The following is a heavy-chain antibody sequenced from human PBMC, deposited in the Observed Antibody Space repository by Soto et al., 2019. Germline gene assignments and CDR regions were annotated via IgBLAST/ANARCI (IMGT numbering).Heavy chain of an antibody. D-gene: IGHD6-6*01. V-gene: IGHV3-11*01. Sequence: QVQLVESGGGLVKPGGSLRLSCAASGFTFSDYYMSWIRQAPGKGLEWVSYISSSGSTIYYADYVKGRFTISRDNAKNSLYQQMHSLRAEDPAVYYCARDYGGQLVPLYYYYGMDVWGQGTTVTVSS. CDR2: ISSSGSTI. CDR1: GFTFSDYY. J-gene: IGHJ6*02. CDR3: ARDYGGQLVPLYYYYGMDV.